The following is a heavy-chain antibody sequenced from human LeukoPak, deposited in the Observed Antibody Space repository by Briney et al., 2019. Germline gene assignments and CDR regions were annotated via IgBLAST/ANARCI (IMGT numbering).Heavy chain of an antibody. J-gene: IGHJ4*02. CDR3: AREGGNVWRTTGGFDY. D-gene: IGHD1-14*01. Sequence: GGSLRLSCAASGFTFSDYYMSWIRQAPGKGLEWVSYISSSGSTIYYADSAKGRFTISRDNAKNSLYLQMNSLRAEDTAVYYCAREGGNVWRTTGGFDYWGQGTLVTVSS. V-gene: IGHV3-11*04. CDR2: ISSSGSTI. CDR1: GFTFSDYY.